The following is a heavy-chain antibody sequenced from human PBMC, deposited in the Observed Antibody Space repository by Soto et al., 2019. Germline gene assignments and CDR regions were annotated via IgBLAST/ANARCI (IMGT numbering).Heavy chain of an antibody. Sequence: QVQLVQSGAEVKKPGSSVKVSCKASGGTFSSYTISWVRQAPGQGLEWMGRIIPILGIANYAQKFQGRVXIXAXXSTSTAYMELSSLRSEDTAVYYCARDPQGDNWFDPWGQGTLVTVSS. CDR1: GGTFSSYT. V-gene: IGHV1-69*08. CDR2: IIPILGIA. J-gene: IGHJ5*02. D-gene: IGHD3-16*01. CDR3: ARDPQGDNWFDP.